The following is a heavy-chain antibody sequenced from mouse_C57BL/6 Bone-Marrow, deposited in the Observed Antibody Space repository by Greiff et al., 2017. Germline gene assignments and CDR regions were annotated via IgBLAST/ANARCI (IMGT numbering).Heavy chain of an antibody. CDR1: GFTFSDYG. CDR2: ISSGSSTI. V-gene: IGHV5-17*01. D-gene: IGHD1-1*01. CDR3: ARPGYGSSFDY. J-gene: IGHJ2*01. Sequence: EVKLMESGGGLVKPGGSLKLSCAASGFTFSDYGLHWVRQAPEKGLEWVAYISSGSSTIYYADTVKGRFTISRDNAKNTLFLQMTSLRSEDTAMYYCARPGYGSSFDYWGQGTTLTVSS.